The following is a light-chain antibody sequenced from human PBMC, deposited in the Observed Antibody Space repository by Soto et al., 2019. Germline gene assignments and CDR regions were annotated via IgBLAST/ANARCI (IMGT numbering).Light chain of an antibody. CDR1: QSVSSY. Sequence: EIVLTQSPATLSLSPGERATLSCRASQSVSSYLAWYQQKPGQAPRLLIYDASNRATGIPARFSGSVSGTDFTLTISSLEPEDFAIYYCQLKSTFGQGTRLEIK. CDR3: QLKST. V-gene: IGKV3-11*01. J-gene: IGKJ5*01. CDR2: DAS.